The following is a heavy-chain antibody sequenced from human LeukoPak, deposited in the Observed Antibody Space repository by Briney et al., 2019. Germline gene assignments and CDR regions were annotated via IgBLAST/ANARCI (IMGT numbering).Heavy chain of an antibody. Sequence: PGRSLRLSCAVSGFRFSRYGMHWVRQPPGKGLEWVAVVANDGRDKKYADSVRGRFTISRDNAKNSLYLQMNSLRAEDTAVYYCTRDIQGPHDYGLDVWGQGTTVTVSS. D-gene: IGHD2-21*01. CDR1: GFRFSRYG. CDR3: TRDIQGPHDYGLDV. J-gene: IGHJ6*02. V-gene: IGHV3-30*03. CDR2: VANDGRDK.